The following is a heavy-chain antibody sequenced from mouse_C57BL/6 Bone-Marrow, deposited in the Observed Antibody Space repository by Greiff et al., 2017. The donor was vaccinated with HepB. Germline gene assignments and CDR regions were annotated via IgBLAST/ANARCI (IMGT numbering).Heavy chain of an antibody. V-gene: IGHV2-2*01. D-gene: IGHD1-1*01. Sequence: VKHQESGPGLVQPSQSLSITCTVSGFSLTSYGVHWVRQSPGKGLEWLGVIWSGGSTDYNAAFISRLSISKDNSKSQVFVKMNSLQADDTAIYYCARNYYGGYFDGWGTGTTVTVSS. CDR3: ARNYYGGYFDG. CDR2: IWSGGST. CDR1: GFSLTSYG. J-gene: IGHJ1*03.